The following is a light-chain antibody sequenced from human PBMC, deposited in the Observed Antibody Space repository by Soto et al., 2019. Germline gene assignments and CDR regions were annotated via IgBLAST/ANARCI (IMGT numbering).Light chain of an antibody. CDR3: QQYTNWPPMYT. Sequence: EIVMTQSPATLSVSPGERATLSCRASQSVSSNLAWYQQKPGQAPRLLIYGASTRATGIPARFSGSGSGTEFTLTISSLQSEDFAVYYCQQYTNWPPMYTFGKGTKVDIK. J-gene: IGKJ2*01. CDR2: GAS. CDR1: QSVSSN. V-gene: IGKV3-15*01.